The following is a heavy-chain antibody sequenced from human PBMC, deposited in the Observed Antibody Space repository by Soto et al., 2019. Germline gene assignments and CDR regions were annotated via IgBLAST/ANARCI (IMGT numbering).Heavy chain of an antibody. CDR1: GCSITNSAYY. J-gene: IGHJ5*02. V-gene: IGHV4-39*01. Sequence: QLQLQESGPGLVKPSETLSLPCNVSGCSITNSAYYWAWIRQPPRKRLEWIGIIAYSGTTYYDPSLKTRVTISIDTSNTQFSLKLTSVTAADTAVYYCATQRRGVLRAAGDNWFDPWGQGTRVTVSS. CDR3: ATQRRGVLRAAGDNWFDP. CDR2: IAYSGTT. D-gene: IGHD3-3*01.